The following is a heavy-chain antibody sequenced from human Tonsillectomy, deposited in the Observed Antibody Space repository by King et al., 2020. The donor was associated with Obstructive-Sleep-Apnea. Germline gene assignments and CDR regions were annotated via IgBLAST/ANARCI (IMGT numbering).Heavy chain of an antibody. CDR1: GFIFSSHG. CDR3: ARDNVYASDF. V-gene: IGHV3-48*01. Sequence: VQLVESGGGWVQPGGSLRLSCAASGFIFSSHGMNWVRQAPGKGLEGISHISGNSYDIYYADSVRGRYTISRDNAKNSLYLQMNSLRAEDTAVYYCARDNVYASDFWGQGTMVTVSS. CDR2: ISGNSYDI. D-gene: IGHD2-8*01. J-gene: IGHJ3*01.